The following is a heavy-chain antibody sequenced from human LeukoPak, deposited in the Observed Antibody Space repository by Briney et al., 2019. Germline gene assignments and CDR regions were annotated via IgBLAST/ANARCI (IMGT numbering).Heavy chain of an antibody. CDR1: GFTFSSYW. D-gene: IGHD3-10*01. J-gene: IGHJ4*02. V-gene: IGHV3-66*01. Sequence: GGSLRLSCAASGFTFSSYWMSWVRQAPGKGLEWVSVIYSGGSTYYADSVKGRFTISREIYKNTLDLQMNSLRAEDTAVYYCARGFQYGSGSYPYSLWGQGTLVTVSS. CDR2: IYSGGST. CDR3: ARGFQYGSGSYPYSL.